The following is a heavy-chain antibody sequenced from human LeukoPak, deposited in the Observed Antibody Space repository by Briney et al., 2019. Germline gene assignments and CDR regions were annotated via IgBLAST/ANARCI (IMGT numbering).Heavy chain of an antibody. V-gene: IGHV3-23*01. Sequence: GGSLRLSCTGSGFPLSSYAMSWVRQAPGKGLEWVSAISASGGRTYYADSVKGRFTVSRDNSNSTLYLQMNSLRADDTALYYCAKDRISSSLSYNWFDPWGQGTQVTVSS. CDR3: AKDRISSSLSYNWFDP. CDR1: GFPLSSYA. D-gene: IGHD2-2*01. CDR2: ISASGGRT. J-gene: IGHJ5*02.